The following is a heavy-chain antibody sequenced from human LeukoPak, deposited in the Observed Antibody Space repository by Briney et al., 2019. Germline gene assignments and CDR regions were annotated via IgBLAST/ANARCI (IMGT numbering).Heavy chain of an antibody. CDR1: GFTFSSYV. CDR3: ARDRGGYSGYDYPNWFDP. V-gene: IGHV3-30*04. Sequence: GGSLRLSCAASGFTFSSYVMHWVRQAPGKGLGWVAIISYDGSNEYYADSVKGRFTISRDNSKNTLYLQMNSLRAEDTAVYYCARDRGGYSGYDYPNWFDPWGQGTLVTVSS. D-gene: IGHD5-12*01. J-gene: IGHJ5*02. CDR2: ISYDGSNE.